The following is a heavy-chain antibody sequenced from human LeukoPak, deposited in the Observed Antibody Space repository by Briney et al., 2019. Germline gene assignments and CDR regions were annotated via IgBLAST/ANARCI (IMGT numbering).Heavy chain of an antibody. Sequence: GGSLRLSCAVTGFNLRTYWIHWVRHSPGRGLEWVARINGEGSRISYADSVRGRFTISRDNAKNTAYLQMNSLRAEDTAIYFCSSGLLGDGYWGQGTMVTVSS. CDR2: INGEGSRI. J-gene: IGHJ3*01. D-gene: IGHD2-21*02. V-gene: IGHV3-74*01. CDR1: GFNLRTYW. CDR3: SSGLLGDGY.